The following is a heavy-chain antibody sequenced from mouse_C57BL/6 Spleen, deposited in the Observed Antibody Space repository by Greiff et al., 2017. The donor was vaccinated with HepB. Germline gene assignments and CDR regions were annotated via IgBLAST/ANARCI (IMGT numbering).Heavy chain of an antibody. D-gene: IGHD2-3*01. CDR3: ARDGY. CDR2: IDPSDSYT. V-gene: IGHV1-50*01. Sequence: QVHVKQPGAELVKPGASVKLSCKASGYTFTSYWMQWVKQRPGQGLEWIGEIDPSDSYTNYNQKFKGKATLTVDTSSSTAYMQLSSLTSEDSAVYYCARDGYWGKGTTLTVSS. J-gene: IGHJ2*01. CDR1: GYTFTSYW.